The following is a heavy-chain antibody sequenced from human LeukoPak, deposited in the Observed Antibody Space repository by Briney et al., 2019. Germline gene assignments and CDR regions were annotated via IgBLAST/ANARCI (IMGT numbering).Heavy chain of an antibody. CDR2: IYSGGST. CDR3: AKGPPGIAAAGPCGY. CDR1: GFTVSSNY. J-gene: IGHJ4*02. D-gene: IGHD6-13*01. V-gene: IGHV3-66*01. Sequence: GGSLRLSCAASGFTVSSNYMSWVRQAPGKGLEWVSVIYSGGSTYYADSVKGRFTISRDNPKNTLYLQMNSLRAEDTAVYYCAKGPPGIAAAGPCGYWGQGTLVTVSS.